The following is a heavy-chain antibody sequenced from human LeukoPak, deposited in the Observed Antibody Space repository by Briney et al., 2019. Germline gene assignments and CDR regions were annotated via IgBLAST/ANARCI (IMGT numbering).Heavy chain of an antibody. Sequence: GGSLRLSCAASGFSFSGHAMHWVRQAPGKGLEYVSTISSDGGRTYHANSVKGRFTISRDNSKNAVFLQMGSLRADDMAVYYCARSEGVYYYDGAFDSWGQGTLVTVSS. V-gene: IGHV3-64*01. D-gene: IGHD3-22*01. CDR3: ARSEGVYYYDGAFDS. CDR1: GFSFSGHA. CDR2: ISSDGGRT. J-gene: IGHJ4*02.